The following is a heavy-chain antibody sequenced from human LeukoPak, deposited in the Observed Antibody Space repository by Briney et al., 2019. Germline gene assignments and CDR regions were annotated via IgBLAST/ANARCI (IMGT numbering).Heavy chain of an antibody. D-gene: IGHD1-1*01. CDR2: IYYSGKI. J-gene: IGHJ5*01. Sequence: PSETLSLTRTVSGGSISSSYGSWIRQPPGKGLEWIGYIYYSGKIDYNPSLKSRVTISVDTSKNQFSLKLSSVTAADTALYYCAREGGYPGWFDSWGQGTLVTVSS. V-gene: IGHV4-59*01. CDR1: GGSISSSY. CDR3: AREGGYPGWFDS.